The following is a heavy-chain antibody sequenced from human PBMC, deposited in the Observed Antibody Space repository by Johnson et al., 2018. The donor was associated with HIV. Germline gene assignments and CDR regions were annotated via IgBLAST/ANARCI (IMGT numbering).Heavy chain of an antibody. CDR3: ARGSRYTYDNDDVYLLQAFDI. Sequence: QVQLVESGGGVVQPGRSLRLSCAASGFTFSSYAMHWVRQAPANGLEWVAVISYDGSDKYYADSVKGRFTVSRDSSKNTLYLKVNSLRAEDAAVYYCARGSRYTYDNDDVYLLQAFDIWGQGTMVTVSS. J-gene: IGHJ3*02. CDR2: ISYDGSDK. V-gene: IGHV3-30*04. D-gene: IGHD3-16*01. CDR1: GFTFSSYA.